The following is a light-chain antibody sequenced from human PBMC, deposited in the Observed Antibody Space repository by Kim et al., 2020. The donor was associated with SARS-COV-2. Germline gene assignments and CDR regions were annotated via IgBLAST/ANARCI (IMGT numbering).Light chain of an antibody. J-gene: IGLJ2*01. Sequence: SITISCTGTSSDVGSYNLVSWYQQQPGKAPKLMIYEGSKRPSGVSNRFSGSKSGNTASLTISGLQAEDEADYYCCSYAGSSTLVVFGGGTKLTVL. V-gene: IGLV2-23*01. CDR2: EGS. CDR1: SSDVGSYNL. CDR3: CSYAGSSTLVV.